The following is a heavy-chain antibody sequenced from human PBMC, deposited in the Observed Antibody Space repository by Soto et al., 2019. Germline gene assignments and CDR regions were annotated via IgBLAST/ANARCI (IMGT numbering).Heavy chain of an antibody. CDR3: AKRRDGYNYSN. CDR2: ISGSGGST. Sequence: GGSLRLSCAASGFTFSNYAMTWVRQAPGKGLEWVSAISGSGGSTYYADSVKGRFTISRDNSKNTLYLQMNSLRAEDTAVYYCAKRRDGYNYSNWGQGTLVTVSS. CDR1: GFTFSNYA. J-gene: IGHJ4*02. D-gene: IGHD5-12*01. V-gene: IGHV3-23*01.